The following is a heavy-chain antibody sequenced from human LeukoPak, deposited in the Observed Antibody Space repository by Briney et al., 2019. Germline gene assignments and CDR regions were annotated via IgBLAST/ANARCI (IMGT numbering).Heavy chain of an antibody. J-gene: IGHJ6*03. V-gene: IGHV3-21*01. Sequence: GGSLRLSCAASGFTFSSYSMSWVRQAPGKGLEWVSSISSSKTYIYYADSVKGRFTISRDNVKNSLYLQMNSLRAEDTAVYYCARDPSPGIVGGLDYYYYMDVWGKGTTVTVSS. CDR3: ARDPSPGIVGGLDYYYYMDV. D-gene: IGHD1-26*01. CDR1: GFTFSSYS. CDR2: ISSSKTYI.